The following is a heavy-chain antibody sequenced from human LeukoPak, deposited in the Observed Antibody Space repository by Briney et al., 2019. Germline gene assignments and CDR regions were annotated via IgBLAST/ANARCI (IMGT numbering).Heavy chain of an antibody. CDR1: GYSISSGYY. Sequence: PSETLSLTCGVSGYSISSGYYWGWIRQPPGNGLEWIGSIYHSGSTYYNPSLKSRVTISVDTSKNQFSLKLSSVTAADAAVYYCARPYFHYSSGPRFDYWGQGTLVTVSS. V-gene: IGHV4-38-2*01. J-gene: IGHJ4*02. D-gene: IGHD6-19*01. CDR3: ARPYFHYSSGPRFDY. CDR2: IYHSGST.